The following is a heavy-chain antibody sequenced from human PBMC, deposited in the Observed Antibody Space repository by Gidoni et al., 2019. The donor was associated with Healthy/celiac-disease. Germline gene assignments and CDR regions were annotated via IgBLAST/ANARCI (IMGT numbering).Heavy chain of an antibody. J-gene: IGHJ4*02. V-gene: IGHV1-18*01. CDR2: ISAYKGNT. CDR1: GYTFTRYV. D-gene: IGHD3-10*01. CDR3: ARDYYGSGSYGDY. Sequence: QVQLVQSGAAVKKPGASGKVPCKASGYTFTRYVISWVRQAPGQGLEWMGWISAYKGNTNCAQKLQGRVTMTTDTSTSTAYMELRSLRSDDTAVYYCARDYYGSGSYGDYWGQGTLVTVSS.